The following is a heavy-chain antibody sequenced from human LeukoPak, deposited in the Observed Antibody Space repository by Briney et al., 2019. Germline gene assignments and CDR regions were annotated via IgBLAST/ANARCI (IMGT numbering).Heavy chain of an antibody. CDR1: GGTFSSYP. D-gene: IGHD5-24*01. Sequence: GASVKVSCKASGGTFSSYPISWVRQAPGQGLEWMGRIIPIFGTTNYAQKFQGRVTITADKSTSTAYMELSSLRSEDTAVYYCARLYLPATRFDYWGQGTLVTVSS. CDR2: IIPIFGTT. CDR3: ARLYLPATRFDY. J-gene: IGHJ4*02. V-gene: IGHV1-69*06.